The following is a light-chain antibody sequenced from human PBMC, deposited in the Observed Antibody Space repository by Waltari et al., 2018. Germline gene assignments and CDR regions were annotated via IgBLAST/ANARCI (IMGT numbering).Light chain of an antibody. CDR3: FSAADNNLWV. J-gene: IGLJ3*02. Sequence: SSELTQPSSVSVSPGQTARITCSGDVLTKNYVRWFQQKPGQAPLLVIYRDIQRPSGIPELFSGSTSGTTVTLTISGAQIEDEADYYCFSAADNNLWVFGGGTKLTVL. V-gene: IGLV3-27*01. CDR2: RDI. CDR1: VLTKNY.